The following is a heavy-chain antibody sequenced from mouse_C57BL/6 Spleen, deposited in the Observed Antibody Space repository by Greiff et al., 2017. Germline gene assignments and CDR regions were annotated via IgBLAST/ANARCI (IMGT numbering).Heavy chain of an antibody. CDR2: ISSGSSTI. CDR1: GFTFSDYG. D-gene: IGHD1-1*01. V-gene: IGHV5-17*01. CDR3: AILRQGAMDY. Sequence: EVKVVESGGGLVKPGGSLKLSCAASGFTFSDYGMHWVRQAPEKGLEWVAYISSGSSTIYYADTVKGRFTISRDNAKNTLFLQMTSLRSEDTAMYYCAILRQGAMDYWGQGTSVTVSS. J-gene: IGHJ4*01.